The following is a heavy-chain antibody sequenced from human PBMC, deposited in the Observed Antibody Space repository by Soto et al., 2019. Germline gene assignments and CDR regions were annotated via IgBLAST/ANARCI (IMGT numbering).Heavy chain of an antibody. CDR2: IDAGNGDT. Sequence: QVQLVQSGAELKRPGASVRLSCKASGYIFTSFTLHWVRQAPGQRPEWMGWIDAGNGDTKSSLKFQGRVYFTRDTLATTAYMDLSHLTSEDTAMYYCARRGGVAYCTADCLHALDVWGQGTMVTVSA. CDR3: ARRGGVAYCTADCLHALDV. V-gene: IGHV1-3*01. J-gene: IGHJ3*01. D-gene: IGHD2-8*02. CDR1: GYIFTSFT.